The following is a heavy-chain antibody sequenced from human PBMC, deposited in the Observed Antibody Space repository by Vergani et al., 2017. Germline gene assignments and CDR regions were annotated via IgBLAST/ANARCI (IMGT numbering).Heavy chain of an antibody. CDR1: GYTFIEYD. CDR3: ARTFAFYSSSWYGMDV. Sequence: QVQLVQSGAEVKKPGASVKVSCWASGYTFIEYDIDWVRQAAGQGLEWMGWMNPKSGNSGFAQKFQGRVTMTRDTSISTAYMELNSLTSEDTAVYYCARTFAFYSSSWYGMDVWGQ. CDR2: MNPKSGNS. V-gene: IGHV1-8*01. J-gene: IGHJ6*02. D-gene: IGHD6-13*01.